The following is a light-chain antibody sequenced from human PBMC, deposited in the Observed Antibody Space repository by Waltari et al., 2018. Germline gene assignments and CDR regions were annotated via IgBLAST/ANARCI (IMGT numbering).Light chain of an antibody. CDR3: MQGTHWPYT. J-gene: IGKJ2*01. V-gene: IGKV2-30*02. CDR2: RVS. CDR1: QSLVHRDRNTH. Sequence: EVVMTQSPLSLPVTLGQPASISCKSSQSLVHRDRNTHLNWFQQRPGQSPRRLFYRVSSRESGVPDRFSGSGSGTDFTLKISRVEAEDVGVYYCMQGTHWPYTFGQGTRLDIK.